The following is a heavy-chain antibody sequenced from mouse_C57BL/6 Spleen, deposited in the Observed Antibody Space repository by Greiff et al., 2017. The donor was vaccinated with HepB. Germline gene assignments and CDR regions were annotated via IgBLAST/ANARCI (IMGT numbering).Heavy chain of an antibody. Sequence: EVQLQQSGAELVRPGASVKLSCTASGFNIKDYYMHWVKQRPEQGLEWIGRIDPEDGDTEYAPKFQGKATMTADTSSNTAYLQLSSLTSVDTAVYYCTPYYYGSSQGYFDVWGTGTTVTVSS. CDR1: GFNIKDYY. CDR3: TPYYYGSSQGYFDV. D-gene: IGHD1-1*01. V-gene: IGHV14-1*01. CDR2: IDPEDGDT. J-gene: IGHJ1*03.